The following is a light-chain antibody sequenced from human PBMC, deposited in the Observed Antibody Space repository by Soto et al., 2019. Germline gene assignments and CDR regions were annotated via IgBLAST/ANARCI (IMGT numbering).Light chain of an antibody. CDR2: AAS. V-gene: IGKV1-9*01. CDR3: QQLNSYLSIT. Sequence: DIQMTQSPSSVSASVGDRVTITCRASQGISSYLAWYQQKPGKAPKLLIYAASTLQSGVPSRFSGSGSGTEFTLTISSLQPEDFATYYCQQLNSYLSITFGQGTRLEIK. J-gene: IGKJ5*01. CDR1: QGISSY.